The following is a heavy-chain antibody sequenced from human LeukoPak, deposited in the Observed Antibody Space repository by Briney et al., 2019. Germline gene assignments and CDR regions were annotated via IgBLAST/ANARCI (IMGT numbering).Heavy chain of an antibody. D-gene: IGHD6-6*01. Sequence: GGPLRLSCTASGFSFSGHWMHWARQLPGKGLVWVSRISPTGSTTSYADSVKGRFTVSRDNAKNTLYLQVNNLRAEDTAVYYCARGPNSNWSELDFWGQGTLLTVSS. V-gene: IGHV3-74*01. CDR3: ARGPNSNWSELDF. CDR2: ISPTGSTT. J-gene: IGHJ4*02. CDR1: GFSFSGHW.